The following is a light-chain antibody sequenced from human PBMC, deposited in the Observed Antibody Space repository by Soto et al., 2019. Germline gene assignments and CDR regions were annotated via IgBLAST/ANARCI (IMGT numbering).Light chain of an antibody. V-gene: IGKV1-39*01. CDR3: QQSYIMSEGYT. J-gene: IGKJ2*01. Sequence: DIQVPQSPSSLSASAVDRVTITSRASQSISNHLNWYQQKPGKAPKLLIYAASSLQSGVPSRFSGSGSGTDFTLTITSLQPEDFATYYCQQSYIMSEGYTFGQGTKVDIK. CDR1: QSISNH. CDR2: AAS.